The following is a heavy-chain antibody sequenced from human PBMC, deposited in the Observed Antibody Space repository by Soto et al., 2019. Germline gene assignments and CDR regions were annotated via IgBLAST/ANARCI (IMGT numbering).Heavy chain of an antibody. D-gene: IGHD3-3*01. CDR2: IKSKTDGGTT. V-gene: IGHV3-15*01. CDR1: GFTFSNAW. J-gene: IGHJ6*02. CDR3: TTVRFLEWPQDV. Sequence: PGGSLRLSCAASGFTFSNAWMSWVRQAPGKGLEWVGRIKSKTDGGTTDYAAPVKGRFTISRDDSKNTLYLQMNSLKTEDKAVYYWTTVRFLEWPQDVWGQGTTVTVSS.